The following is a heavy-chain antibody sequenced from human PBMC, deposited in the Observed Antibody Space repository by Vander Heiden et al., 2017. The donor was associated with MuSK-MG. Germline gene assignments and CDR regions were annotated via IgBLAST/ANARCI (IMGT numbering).Heavy chain of an antibody. CDR1: GGSISSYY. D-gene: IGHD2-2*01. CDR3: ATSRDPIYWYFDL. CDR2: IYYSGST. Sequence: QVQLQESGPGLVKPSETLSLTCTVSGGSISSYYWRWIRQPPGKGLEWIWYIYYSGSTNYNPSLKSRVTISADTSKNQFSLKLSSVTAADTAVYYCATSRDPIYWYFDLWGRGTLVTVSS. V-gene: IGHV4-59*01. J-gene: IGHJ2*01.